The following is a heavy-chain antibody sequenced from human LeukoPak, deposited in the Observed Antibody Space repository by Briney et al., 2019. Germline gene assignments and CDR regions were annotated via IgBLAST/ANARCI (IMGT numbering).Heavy chain of an antibody. CDR3: TRDVRLRHKYYYMDV. CDR1: GGSISSYY. CDR2: ITNSGSTT. V-gene: IGHV3-11*04. D-gene: IGHD4-17*01. J-gene: IGHJ6*03. Sequence: LSLTCTVSGGSISSYYWSWIRQPPGKGLEWISYITNSGSTTFYADSVKGRFSISRDNANNSLFLQMNSLRAEDTAVYYCTRDVRLRHKYYYMDVWGKGTTVTVSS.